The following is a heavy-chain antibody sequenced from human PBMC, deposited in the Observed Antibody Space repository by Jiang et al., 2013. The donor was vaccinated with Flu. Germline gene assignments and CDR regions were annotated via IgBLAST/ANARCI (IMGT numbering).Heavy chain of an antibody. D-gene: IGHD3-3*01. Sequence: SGAEVKKPGSSVKVSCKASGGTFSSYAISWVRQAPGQGLEWMGRIIPILGIANYAQKFQGRVTMTRDTSTSTVYMELSSLRSEDTAVYYCATASGYHGGLYYYYGMDVWGQGTTVTVSS. V-gene: IGHV1-69*04. CDR2: IIPILGIA. CDR1: GGTFSSYA. CDR3: ATASGYHGGLYYYYGMDV. J-gene: IGHJ6*02.